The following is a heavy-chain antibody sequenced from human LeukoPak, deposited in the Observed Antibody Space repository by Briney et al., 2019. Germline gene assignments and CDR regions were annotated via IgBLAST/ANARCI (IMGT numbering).Heavy chain of an antibody. Sequence: SETLSLTCTVSGGSISSSSYYWGWIRQPPGKGLEWIGSIYYSGSTYYNPSLKSRVTISVDTSKNQFSLKLSSVTAADTAVYYCARHLILDGYPDYWGQGTPVTVSS. J-gene: IGHJ4*02. V-gene: IGHV4-39*01. CDR2: IYYSGST. CDR1: GGSISSSSYY. CDR3: ARHLILDGYPDY. D-gene: IGHD3-22*01.